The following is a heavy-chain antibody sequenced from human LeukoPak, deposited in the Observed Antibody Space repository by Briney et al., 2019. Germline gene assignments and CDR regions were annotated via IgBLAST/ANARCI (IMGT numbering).Heavy chain of an antibody. CDR3: AKDHSGYDFMRYMDV. D-gene: IGHD5-12*01. Sequence: GRSLRLSCAASGFTFSSYGMHWVRQAPGKGLEWVAVIWYDGSNKYYADSVKGRFTISRDNSKNTLYLQMNSLRAEDTAVYYCAKDHSGYDFMRYMDVWGKGTTVTVSS. CDR2: IWYDGSNK. J-gene: IGHJ6*03. V-gene: IGHV3-33*06. CDR1: GFTFSSYG.